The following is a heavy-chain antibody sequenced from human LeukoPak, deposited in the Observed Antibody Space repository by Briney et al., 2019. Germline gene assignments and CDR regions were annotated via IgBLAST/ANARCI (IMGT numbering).Heavy chain of an antibody. J-gene: IGHJ4*02. CDR3: ARGGYYYDSSGYYYGFFDY. D-gene: IGHD3-22*01. CDR2: IYYSGST. CDR1: GGTISSYY. Sequence: SETLSLTCTVSGGTISSYYWSWVRQPPGKGLEWIGYIYYSGSTNYNPSLKSRVTISVDTSKNQFSLKLSSVTAADTAVYYCARGGYYYDSSGYYYGFFDYWGQGTLVTVSS. V-gene: IGHV4-59*01.